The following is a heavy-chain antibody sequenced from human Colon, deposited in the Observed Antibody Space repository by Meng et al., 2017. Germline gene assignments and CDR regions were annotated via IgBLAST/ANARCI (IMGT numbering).Heavy chain of an antibody. D-gene: IGHD3-10*02. J-gene: IGHJ3*01. V-gene: IGHV4-59*01. CDR3: ARTMYREGGAFDV. CDR2: IDYSGST. Sequence: SETLSLTCTVSRDSISSYYWNWIRRPPGKGLEWIGYIDYSGSTIYNSSLQSRITISVDTSKDQFSLKVTSVTAADTAIYFCARTMYREGGAFDVWGQGTMVTVSS. CDR1: RDSISSYY.